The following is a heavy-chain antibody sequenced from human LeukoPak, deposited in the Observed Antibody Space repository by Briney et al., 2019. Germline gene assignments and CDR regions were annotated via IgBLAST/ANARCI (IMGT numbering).Heavy chain of an antibody. CDR1: GGSISSSNW. V-gene: IGHV4-4*02. CDR3: ARDLRDGYNEDY. D-gene: IGHD5-24*01. Sequence: NTSGTLSLTCAVSGGSISSSNWWSWVRQPPGKGLEWVGVIYHSGSTNYNPSLKSRVTISVDKSKNQFSLKLSSVTAADTAVYYCARDLRDGYNEDYWGQGTLVTVSS. J-gene: IGHJ4*02. CDR2: IYHSGST.